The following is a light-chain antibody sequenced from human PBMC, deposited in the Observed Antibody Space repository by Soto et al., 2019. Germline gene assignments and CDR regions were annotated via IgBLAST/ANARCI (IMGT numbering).Light chain of an antibody. CDR2: GAS. Sequence: IXFTHSXXTXXXXPVXXATLSSXASQSVSSSYLAWYQQKPGQAPRLLIYGASSRATGIPDRFSGSGSGTDFTLTISRLEPEDFAVYYCQQYGSSPWTFGQGTKVDI. CDR1: QSVSSSY. J-gene: IGKJ1*01. V-gene: IGKV3-20*01. CDR3: QQYGSSPWT.